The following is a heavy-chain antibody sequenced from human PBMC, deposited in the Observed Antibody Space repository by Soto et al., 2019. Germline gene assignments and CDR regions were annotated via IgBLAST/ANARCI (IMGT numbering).Heavy chain of an antibody. CDR3: ARDRDYDFWSGYSQRWDV. CDR1: GYTFTSYG. D-gene: IGHD3-3*01. V-gene: IGHV1-18*01. Sequence: ASVKVSCKASGYTFTSYGISWVRQAPGQGLEWMGWISAYNGNTNYAQKLQGRVTMTIDTSTSTAYMELRSLRSDDTAVYYCARDRDYDFWSGYSQRWDVWGKGTTVTVSS. J-gene: IGHJ6*04. CDR2: ISAYNGNT.